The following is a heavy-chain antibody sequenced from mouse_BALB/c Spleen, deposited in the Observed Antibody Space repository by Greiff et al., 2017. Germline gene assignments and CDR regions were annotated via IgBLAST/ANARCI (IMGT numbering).Heavy chain of an antibody. CDR2: IYPGNSDT. V-gene: IGHV1-5*01. CDR1: GYSFTSYW. J-gene: IGHJ4*01. Sequence: EVQLQQSGTVLARPGASVKMSCKASGYSFTSYWMHWVKQRPGQGLDWIGAIYPGNSDTSYNQKFKGKAKLTAVTSASTAYMELSSLTNEDSAVYYCTRCDGYYYAMDYWGQGTSVTVSS. CDR3: TRCDGYYYAMDY. D-gene: IGHD2-3*01.